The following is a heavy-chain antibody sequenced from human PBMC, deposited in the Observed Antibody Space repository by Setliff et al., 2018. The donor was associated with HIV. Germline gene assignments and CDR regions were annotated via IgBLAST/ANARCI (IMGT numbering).Heavy chain of an antibody. CDR3: ARRGRFTGGYSYGSDYFEY. V-gene: IGHV1-3*01. J-gene: IGHJ4*02. CDR2: INAGNGNT. CDR1: GYTFTSYA. D-gene: IGHD5-18*01. Sequence: ASVKVSCKASGYTFTSYAMHWVRQAPGQRLEWMGWINAGNGNTKYSQKFQVRVTITRDTSASTAYMELSSLRSEDTAVYYCARRGRFTGGYSYGSDYFEYWGQGTLVTVSS.